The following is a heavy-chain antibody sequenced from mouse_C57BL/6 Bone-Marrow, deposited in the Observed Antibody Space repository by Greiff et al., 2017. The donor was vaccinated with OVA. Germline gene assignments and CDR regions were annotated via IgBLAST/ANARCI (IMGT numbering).Heavy chain of an antibody. D-gene: IGHD1-1*01. Sequence: EVQLVESGGGLVQPGGSMKLSCAASGFTFSDAWMDWVRQSPEKGLEWVAEIRNKANNHATYYAESVKGRFTISRDDSKSSVYLQMNSLRAEDTGIYYCTRDGSSLWYFDVWGTGTTVTVSS. CDR3: TRDGSSLWYFDV. J-gene: IGHJ1*03. V-gene: IGHV6-6*01. CDR1: GFTFSDAW. CDR2: IRNKANNHAT.